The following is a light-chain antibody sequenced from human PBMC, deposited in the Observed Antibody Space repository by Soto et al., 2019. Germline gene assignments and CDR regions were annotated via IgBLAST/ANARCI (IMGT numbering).Light chain of an antibody. CDR1: SSDVGGYNY. Sequence: QSVLTQPASVSGSPGQSITISCTGTSSDVGGYNYVSWYQQHPGKAPKLMIYDVSNRPSGVSNRFSGSKSGNTASLTISGLQAEDEADYYCSSYTSSSLPYVFVAGTKVPVL. V-gene: IGLV2-14*01. CDR3: SSYTSSSLPYV. CDR2: DVS. J-gene: IGLJ1*01.